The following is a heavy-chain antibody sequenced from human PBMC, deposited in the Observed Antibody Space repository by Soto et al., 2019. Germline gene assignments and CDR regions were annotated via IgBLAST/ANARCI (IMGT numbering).Heavy chain of an antibody. CDR2: MNQDGSEK. Sequence: GGSLRLSCAASGFTFSTYWMSWVRQAPGKGLEWVANMNQDGSEKYYVDSVKGRFTISRDNAKSSLYLQMNSLRAEDTAIYYCARDAIREQQLEKTNYFDFWGQGALVTVSS. CDR3: ARDAIREQQLEKTNYFDF. J-gene: IGHJ4*02. D-gene: IGHD6-13*01. CDR1: GFTFSTYW. V-gene: IGHV3-7*01.